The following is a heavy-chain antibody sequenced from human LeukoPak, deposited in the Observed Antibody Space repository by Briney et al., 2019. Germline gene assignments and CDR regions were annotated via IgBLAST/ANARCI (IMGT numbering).Heavy chain of an antibody. V-gene: IGHV3-21*01. D-gene: IGHD4-17*01. CDR3: TRDLAYTVTTIAHGFDI. CDR2: ISSSSTYI. Sequence: GGSLRLSCAVSGFTFSDYSINWVRQAPGKGLEWVSSISSSSTYIHYADSVKGRFTISRDNVKNSLYLQMNSLRAEDTAVYYCTRDLAYTVTTIAHGFDIWGQGTMVTVSS. CDR1: GFTFSDYS. J-gene: IGHJ3*02.